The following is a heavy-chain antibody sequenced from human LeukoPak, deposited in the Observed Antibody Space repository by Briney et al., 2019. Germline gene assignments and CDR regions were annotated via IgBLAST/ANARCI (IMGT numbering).Heavy chain of an antibody. D-gene: IGHD3-22*01. V-gene: IGHV5-51*01. CDR2: IYPGDSDT. J-gene: IGHJ3*02. Sequence: VESLKISCKGSGYSFTSYWIGWVRQMPGKGLEWMGIIYPGDSDTRYSPSFQGQVTISADKSISTAYLQWSSLKASDTAMYYCARLPWGYYYDSSGYATDAFDIWGQGTMVTVSS. CDR1: GYSFTSYW. CDR3: ARLPWGYYYDSSGYATDAFDI.